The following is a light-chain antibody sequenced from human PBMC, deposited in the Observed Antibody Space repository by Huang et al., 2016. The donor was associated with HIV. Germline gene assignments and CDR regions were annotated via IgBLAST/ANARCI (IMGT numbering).Light chain of an antibody. CDR3: QQSSSTPFT. CDR2: AAS. J-gene: IGKJ3*01. V-gene: IGKV1-39*01. Sequence: DIQMTQSPSSLSASVGDRVTITCRASQTITSFLNWYQRKPGKAPKLLIHAASSLQSGVPSRFSGSGSGTSFTLTINTLQPEDFATYYCQQSSSTPFTFGQGTRVDIK. CDR1: QTITSF.